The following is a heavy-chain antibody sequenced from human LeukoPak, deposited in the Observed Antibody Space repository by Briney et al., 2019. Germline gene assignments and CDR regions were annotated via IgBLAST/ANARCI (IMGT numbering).Heavy chain of an antibody. J-gene: IGHJ4*02. CDR2: ISGSNGNT. CDR3: AKRNYYDSRGYLYDS. Sequence: GGSLRLSCAASGFTFSSYAMSWVRQAPGKGLEWVSAISGSNGNTFYADSVKGRFTIPRDNSKNTLYLQMSSLRAEDTAVYYCAKRNYYDSRGYLYDSWGQGTLVTVSS. V-gene: IGHV3-23*01. D-gene: IGHD3-22*01. CDR1: GFTFSSYA.